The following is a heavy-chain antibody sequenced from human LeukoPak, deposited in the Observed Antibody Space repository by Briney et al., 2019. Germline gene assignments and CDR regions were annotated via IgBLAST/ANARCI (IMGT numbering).Heavy chain of an antibody. Sequence: PGGSLRLSCAASGFTFSTSWMHWVRQAPGKGLVWVSRINSDGSGTTYADSVKGRFTISRDNAKNTLYLQMNSLRAEDTAVYYCARDGSVRAVAGLIDYWGQGTLVTVSS. V-gene: IGHV3-74*01. D-gene: IGHD6-19*01. CDR3: ARDGSVRAVAGLIDY. CDR1: GFTFSTSW. CDR2: INSDGSGT. J-gene: IGHJ4*02.